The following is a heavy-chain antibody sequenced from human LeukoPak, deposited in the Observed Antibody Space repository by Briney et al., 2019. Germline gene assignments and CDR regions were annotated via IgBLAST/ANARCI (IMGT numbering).Heavy chain of an antibody. CDR3: ARVGSGSSSDFDY. CDR1: GFTFSSYS. J-gene: IGHJ4*02. CDR2: ISSSSSYI. V-gene: IGHV3-21*01. Sequence: GGSLRLSCAASGFTFSSYSMNWVRQAPGKGLEWVSSISSSSSYIYYADSVKGRFTISRDNAKNSLYLQMNSLRAEDTAVYYCARVGSGSSSDFDYWGQGTLVTVSS. D-gene: IGHD3-10*01.